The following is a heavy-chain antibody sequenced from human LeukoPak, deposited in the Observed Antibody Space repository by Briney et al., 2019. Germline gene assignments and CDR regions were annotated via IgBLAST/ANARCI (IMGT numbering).Heavy chain of an antibody. CDR1: GYSFTSYW. CDR3: ARQTIPDYYGSGSYYDG. Sequence: GESLKISCKGSGYSFTSYWIGWVRQMPGKGLEWMGIIYPGDSDTRYSPSFQGQVTISADKSISTAYLQWSSLKASDTAMYYCARQTIPDYYGSGSYYDGWGQGTPVTVSS. J-gene: IGHJ4*02. V-gene: IGHV5-51*01. CDR2: IYPGDSDT. D-gene: IGHD3-10*01.